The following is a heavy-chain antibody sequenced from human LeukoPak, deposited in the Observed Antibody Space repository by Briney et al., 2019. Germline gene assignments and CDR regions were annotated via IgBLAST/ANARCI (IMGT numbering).Heavy chain of an antibody. J-gene: IGHJ4*02. CDR2: ISVSGGGT. Sequence: PGGSLRLSCVASGFTFSTYAMTWVRQAPGKGLEWVSSISVSGGGTYYADSVRGRFSISRHNSKNTLYLQMNSLRAEDTALYYCAKGSRSSWPYYFVCWRQRALVSDPS. CDR1: GFTFSTYA. V-gene: IGHV3-23*01. CDR3: AKGSRSSWPYYFVC. D-gene: IGHD6-6*01.